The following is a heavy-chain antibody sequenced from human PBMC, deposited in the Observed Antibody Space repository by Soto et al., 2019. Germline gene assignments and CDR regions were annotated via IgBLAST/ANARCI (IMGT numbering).Heavy chain of an antibody. V-gene: IGHV3-15*07. CDR3: TTDYVWGSYPFPFDY. J-gene: IGHJ4*02. CDR1: GFTFSNAW. D-gene: IGHD3-16*02. Sequence: EVQLVESGGGLVKPGGSLRLSCAASGFTFSNAWMNWVRQAPGKGLEWVGRIKSKTDGGTTDYAAPVKGRFTISRDDSKSTLYLQMNSLKTEDTAVYYCTTDYVWGSYPFPFDYWGQGTLVTVSS. CDR2: IKSKTDGGTT.